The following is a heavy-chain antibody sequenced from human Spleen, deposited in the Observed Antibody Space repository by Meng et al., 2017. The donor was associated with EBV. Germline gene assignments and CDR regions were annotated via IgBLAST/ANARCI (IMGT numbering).Heavy chain of an antibody. Sequence: QVQLVQSGAEVKKPGASVKVSCKASGYTFTSYGISWVRQAPGQGLEWMGWISAYNGNTDYAQKFQGRLTITTDTFTSTAYMELRTLRSDVTAVYYCSRVRGTSDFWGPGTLVTVSS. CDR1: GYTFTSYG. CDR2: ISAYNGNT. D-gene: IGHD3-16*01. CDR3: SRVRGTSDF. V-gene: IGHV1-18*01. J-gene: IGHJ4*02.